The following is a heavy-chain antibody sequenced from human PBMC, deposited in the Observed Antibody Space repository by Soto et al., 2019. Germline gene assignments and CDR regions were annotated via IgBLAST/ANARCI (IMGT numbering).Heavy chain of an antibody. CDR2: ISGSGGST. CDR1: GFTFSSYA. Sequence: PGGSLRLSCAASGFTFSSYAMSWVRQAPGKGLEWVSAISGSGGSTYYADSVKGRFTISRDNSKNTLYLQMNSLRAEDTAVYYCAKDLGYSSSWGPYYFDYWGHGTLVTVSS. J-gene: IGHJ4*01. V-gene: IGHV3-23*01. D-gene: IGHD6-13*01. CDR3: AKDLGYSSSWGPYYFDY.